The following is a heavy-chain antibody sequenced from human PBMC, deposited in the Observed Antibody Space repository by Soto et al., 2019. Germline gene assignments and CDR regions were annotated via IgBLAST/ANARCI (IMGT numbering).Heavy chain of an antibody. CDR3: ARDFYYYDSSGYSDY. CDR1: GYTFTSYG. V-gene: IGHV1-18*01. CDR2: ISAYNGNT. J-gene: IGHJ4*02. D-gene: IGHD3-22*01. Sequence: ASVKVSCKASGYTFTSYGISWVRQAPGQGLEWMGWISAYNGNTNYAQKLQGRVTMTTDTSTSTAYMELRSLRSDDTAVYYCARDFYYYDSSGYSDYWGQGTLVTVSS.